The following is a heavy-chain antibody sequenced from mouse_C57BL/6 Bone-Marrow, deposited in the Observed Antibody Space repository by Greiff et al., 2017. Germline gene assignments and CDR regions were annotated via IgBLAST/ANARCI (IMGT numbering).Heavy chain of an antibody. CDR2: ISGGGGNT. V-gene: IGHV5-9*01. D-gene: IGHD3-1*01. J-gene: IGHJ2*01. CDR1: GFTFSSYT. CDR3: ARGLAGFDY. Sequence: EVQLVESGGGLVKPGGSLKLSCAASGFTFSSYTMSWVRQTPEKRPEWVATISGGGGNTYYPDSVKGRFTISRDNAKNTLYLQMSSLRSEDTALYYCARGLAGFDYWGQGTTLTVSS.